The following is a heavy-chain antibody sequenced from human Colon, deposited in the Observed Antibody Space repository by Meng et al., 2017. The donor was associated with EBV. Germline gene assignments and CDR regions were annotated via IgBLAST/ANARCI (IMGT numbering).Heavy chain of an antibody. CDR2: IYYSGST. CDR1: GGSISSSSYY. CDR3: ASPLGILGIVDL. D-gene: IGHD7-27*01. V-gene: IGHV4-39*01. Sequence: LRRWDSAPGLVKPSESLSPTCTVSGGSISSSSYYWGWIRQPPGKGLEWIGSIYYSGSTYYNPSLKSRVTISVDTSKNQFSLKLSSVTAADTAVYYCASPLGILGIVDLWGRGTLVTVSS. J-gene: IGHJ2*01.